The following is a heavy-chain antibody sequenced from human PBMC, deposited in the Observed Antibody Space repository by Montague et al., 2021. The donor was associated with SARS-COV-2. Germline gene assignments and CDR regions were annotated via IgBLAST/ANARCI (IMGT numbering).Heavy chain of an antibody. CDR2: ISSSGSTI. CDR3: ARGLSIAVAGTLFPDYYYYMDV. D-gene: IGHD6-19*01. J-gene: IGHJ6*03. V-gene: IGHV3-48*03. Sequence: SLSLSFSASGFTFSSYEMNWVRQAPGKELEWVSYISSSGSTIYYADSVKGRFTISRDNAKNSLYLQMNSLRAEDTAVYYCARGLSIAVAGTLFPDYYYYMDVWGKGTTVTVSS. CDR1: GFTFSSYE.